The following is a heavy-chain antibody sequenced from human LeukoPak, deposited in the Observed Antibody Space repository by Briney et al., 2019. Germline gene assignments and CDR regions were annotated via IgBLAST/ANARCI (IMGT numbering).Heavy chain of an antibody. CDR1: GGSISSSSYY. CDR3: AGAARALWGSYSFFDP. D-gene: IGHD3-16*01. V-gene: IGHV4-39*07. CDR2: IYYSGST. Sequence: PSETLSLTCTVSGGSISSSSYYWGWIRQPPGKGLEWIGSIYYSGSTYYNPSLKSRVTISVDTSKNQFSLKLSSVTAADTAVYYCAGAARALWGSYSFFDPWGQGTLVTVSS. J-gene: IGHJ5*02.